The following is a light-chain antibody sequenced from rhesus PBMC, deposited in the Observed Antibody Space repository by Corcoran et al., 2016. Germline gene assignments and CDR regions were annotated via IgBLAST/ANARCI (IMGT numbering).Light chain of an antibody. J-gene: IGLJ1*01. V-gene: IGLV2-19*02. CDR2: EVS. Sequence: QAAPTQSHSVSGSAGQSVTISCTGTSSVIGYYNAVSWYQQHPGKAPKLMIYEVSKRPSGVSDRFSGSKSGNTASLTIPGLQAEDEADYYCSSYAGSGTFIFGAGTRLTVL. CDR1: SSVIGYYNA. CDR3: SSYAGSGTFI.